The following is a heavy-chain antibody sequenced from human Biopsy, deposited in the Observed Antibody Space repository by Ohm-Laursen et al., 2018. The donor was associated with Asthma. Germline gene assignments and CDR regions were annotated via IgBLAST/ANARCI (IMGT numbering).Heavy chain of an antibody. J-gene: IGHJ4*02. V-gene: IGHV1-46*01. CDR1: GGMFGNYA. Sequence: SVKVSCKASGGMFGNYAISWVRQAPGQGLEWMGIINPSGGSTSYAQKFQGRVTMTRDTSTSTVYMELSSLRSEDTAVYYCARRGITGTTLDYWGQGTLVTVSS. CDR2: INPSGGST. D-gene: IGHD1-7*01. CDR3: ARRGITGTTLDY.